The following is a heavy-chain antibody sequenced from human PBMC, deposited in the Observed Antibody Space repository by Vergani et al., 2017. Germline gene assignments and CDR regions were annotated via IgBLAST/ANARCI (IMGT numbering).Heavy chain of an antibody. J-gene: IGHJ6*02. CDR1: GFSFSNAW. V-gene: IGHV3-15*01. D-gene: IGHD2-2*01. Sequence: EVQLVESGGGLVKPGGSLRLSCAASGFSFSNAWMTWVRQGPGKGLEWVGRIKSQIDGGTTDYAAPVKGRFTISRDNSKNTLYLQMNSLRAEDTAVYYCAKDHPKVPKGNYYYGMDVWGQGTTVTVSS. CDR2: IKSQIDGGTT. CDR3: AKDHPKVPKGNYYYGMDV.